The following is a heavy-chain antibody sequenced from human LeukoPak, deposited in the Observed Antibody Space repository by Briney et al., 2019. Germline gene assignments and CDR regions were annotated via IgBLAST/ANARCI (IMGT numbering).Heavy chain of an antibody. CDR1: GFTFSSYA. CDR2: ISGSGGST. J-gene: IGHJ4*02. Sequence: GGSLRLSCAASGFTFSSYAMSWVRQAPGKGLEWVSAISGSGGSTYYADSVEGRFTISRDNSKNTLYLQMNSLRAEDTAVYYCAKTYSYGYWFDYWGQGTLVTVSS. CDR3: AKTYSYGYWFDY. V-gene: IGHV3-23*01. D-gene: IGHD5-18*01.